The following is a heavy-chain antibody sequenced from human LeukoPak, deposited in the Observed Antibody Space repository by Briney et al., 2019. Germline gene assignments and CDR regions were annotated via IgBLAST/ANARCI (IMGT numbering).Heavy chain of an antibody. J-gene: IGHJ6*02. CDR2: ISSSSSYI. Sequence: GGSLRLSCAASGFTFSSYSMNWVRQAPGKGLEWVSSISSSSSYIYYADSVKGRFTISRDNAKNSLYLQMNSLRAEGTAVYYCARDEDDFWSGYYYGMDVWGQGTTVTVYS. V-gene: IGHV3-21*01. CDR3: ARDEDDFWSGYYYGMDV. CDR1: GFTFSSYS. D-gene: IGHD3-3*01.